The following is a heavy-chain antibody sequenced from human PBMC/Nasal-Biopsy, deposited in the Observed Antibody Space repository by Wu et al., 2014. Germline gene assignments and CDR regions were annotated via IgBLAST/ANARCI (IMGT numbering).Heavy chain of an antibody. J-gene: IGHJ5*02. CDR3: ARKHSSGGWFDP. D-gene: IGHD6-6*01. Sequence: PALVKPTQTLTLTCTFSGFSLSTSGMSVSWLRQPPGKALEWLALIDWDDDKYYNTSLRTRLTISKDTSENQVVLTMTNMDPVDTATYYCARKHSSGGWFDPWGQGTLVTVSS. V-gene: IGHV2-70*01. CDR1: GFSLSTSGMS. CDR2: IDWDDDK.